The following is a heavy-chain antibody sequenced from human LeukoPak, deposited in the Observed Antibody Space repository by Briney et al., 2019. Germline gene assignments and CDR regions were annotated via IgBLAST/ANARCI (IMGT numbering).Heavy chain of an antibody. J-gene: IGHJ4*02. CDR3: ARHDFDFWSGHFGTMFDY. D-gene: IGHD3-3*01. CDR1: GGSFSGYY. Sequence: PSETLSLTCAVYGGSFSGYYWSWIRQPPGKGLEWIGEINHSGSTNYNPSLKSRVTISVDTSKNQFSLKLSSVTAADTAVYYCARHDFDFWSGHFGTMFDYWGLGTLVTVSS. V-gene: IGHV4-34*01. CDR2: INHSGST.